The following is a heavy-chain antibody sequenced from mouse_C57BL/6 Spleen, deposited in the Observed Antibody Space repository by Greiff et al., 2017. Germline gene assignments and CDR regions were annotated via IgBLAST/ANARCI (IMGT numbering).Heavy chain of an antibody. V-gene: IGHV3-6*01. CDR1: GYSITSGYY. J-gene: IGHJ4*01. D-gene: IGHD1-1*01. CDR3: ARYYAYAMDY. CDR2: ISYDGSN. Sequence: EVQLQESGPGLVKPSQSLSLTCSVTGYSITSGYYWNWIRQFPGNKLEWMGYISYDGSNNYNPSLKNRISITRDTSKNQFFLKLNSVTTEDTATYYCARYYAYAMDYWGQGTSVTVSS.